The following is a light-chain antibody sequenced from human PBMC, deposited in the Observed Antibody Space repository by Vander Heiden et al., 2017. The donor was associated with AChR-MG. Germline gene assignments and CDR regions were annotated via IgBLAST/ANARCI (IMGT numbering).Light chain of an antibody. V-gene: IGKV1-39*01. Sequence: DIQMTQSPSSLSASVRDSVTITRRPSQTIDSHLNWYQQTPGKAPRLLIYAASFLQSGVPSRFSGSGSGTEFRLTITDLQPEDFATYYCQQSYSHPPTFGLGTRLEI. CDR1: QTIDSH. J-gene: IGKJ2*01. CDR3: QQSYSHPPT. CDR2: AAS.